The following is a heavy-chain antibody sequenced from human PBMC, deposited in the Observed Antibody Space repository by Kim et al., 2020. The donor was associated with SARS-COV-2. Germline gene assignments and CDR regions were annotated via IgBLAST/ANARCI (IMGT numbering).Heavy chain of an antibody. CDR2: INHSGST. CDR3: ARARVYDRKFDY. V-gene: IGHV4-34*01. J-gene: IGHJ4*02. D-gene: IGHD5-12*01. CDR1: GGSFSGYY. Sequence: SETLSLTCAVYGGSFSGYYWSWIRQPPGKGLEWIGEINHSGSTNYNPSLKSRVTISVDTSKNQFSLKLSSVTAADTAVYYCARARVYDRKFDYWGQGTLVTVSS.